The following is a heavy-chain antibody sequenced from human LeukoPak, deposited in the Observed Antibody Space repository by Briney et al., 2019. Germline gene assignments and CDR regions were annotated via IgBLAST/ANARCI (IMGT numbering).Heavy chain of an antibody. Sequence: SETLSLTCTVSGYSISSGYYWGWIRQPPGKGLEWIGSIYHSGRTFYNPSLKSRVTISVDTSKNQFSLKLTSVTAADTAVYYCARGGIAAAGFPFDYWGQGTLVTVSS. J-gene: IGHJ4*02. CDR3: ARGGIAAAGFPFDY. CDR2: IYHSGRT. V-gene: IGHV4-38-2*02. D-gene: IGHD6-13*01. CDR1: GYSISSGYY.